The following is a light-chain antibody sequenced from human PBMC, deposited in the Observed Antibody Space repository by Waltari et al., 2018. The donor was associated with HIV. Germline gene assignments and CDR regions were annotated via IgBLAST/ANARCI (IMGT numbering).Light chain of an antibody. V-gene: IGKV1-5*03. CDR2: KAS. CDR1: QSIGSW. Sequence: DIQMTQSPSPLSASVGDRVTITCRASQSIGSWLAWYQQKPGKAPKVLIYKASTLESGVPSRFSGSGSGTEFTLTISSLQPDDFATYYCQQYNDYSRTFGQGTKVEIK. CDR3: QQYNDYSRT. J-gene: IGKJ1*01.